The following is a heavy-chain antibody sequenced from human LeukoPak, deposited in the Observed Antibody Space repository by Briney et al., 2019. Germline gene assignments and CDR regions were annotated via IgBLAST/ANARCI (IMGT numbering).Heavy chain of an antibody. CDR3: ARVRSYYDSSGYYYDY. D-gene: IGHD3-22*01. Sequence: SETLSLTCTVSGGSLSSYYWSWIRQPAGKGLEWIGRIYTSGSTNYNPSLKSRVTMSVDTSKNQFSLKLSSVTAADTAVYYCARVRSYYDSSGYYYDYWGQGTLVTVSS. V-gene: IGHV4-4*07. CDR2: IYTSGST. CDR1: GGSLSSYY. J-gene: IGHJ4*02.